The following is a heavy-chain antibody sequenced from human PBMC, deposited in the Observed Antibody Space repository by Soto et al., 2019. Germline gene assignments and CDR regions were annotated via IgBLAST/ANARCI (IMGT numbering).Heavy chain of an antibody. CDR1: GGSTSSADYY. V-gene: IGHV4-39*01. CDR3: ASIRYYDISDAMGI. D-gene: IGHD3-22*01. Sequence: ASETLSLTCRVSGGSTSSADYYGALTRQPPGKGLEWIGTIYYSGSTYSNPSLKSRVAMSIDTSNNQFTLEMRSVTAADTAVYYCASIRYYDISDAMGIWGQGATVTVSS. J-gene: IGHJ6*02. CDR2: IYYSGST.